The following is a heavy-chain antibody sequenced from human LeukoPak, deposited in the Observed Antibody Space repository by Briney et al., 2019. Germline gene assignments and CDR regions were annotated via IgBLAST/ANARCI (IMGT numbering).Heavy chain of an antibody. CDR2: IWYDGSNK. CDR3: ARDGTLGDYVWGSYRYTIDY. J-gene: IGHJ4*02. CDR1: GFTFGSYG. D-gene: IGHD3-16*02. Sequence: GGSLRLSCAASGFTFGSYGMHWVRQAPRKGLEWVAVIWYDGSNKYYADSVKGRFTISRDNSKNTLYLQMNSLRAEDTAVYYCARDGTLGDYVWGSYRYTIDYWGQGTLVTVSS. V-gene: IGHV3-33*08.